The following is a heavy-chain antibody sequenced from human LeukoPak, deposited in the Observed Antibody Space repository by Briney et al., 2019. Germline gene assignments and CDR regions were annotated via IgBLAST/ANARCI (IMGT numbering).Heavy chain of an antibody. J-gene: IGHJ4*02. CDR1: GGTFSSYA. CDR2: IIPIFGTA. D-gene: IGHD3-22*01. Sequence: APVKVSCKASGGTFSSYAISWVRQAPGQGLGWMGRIIPIFGTANYAQKFQGRVTITTDESTSTAYMELSSLRSEDTAVYYCARTDSSGYLTDYWGQGTLVTVSS. CDR3: ARTDSSGYLTDY. V-gene: IGHV1-69*05.